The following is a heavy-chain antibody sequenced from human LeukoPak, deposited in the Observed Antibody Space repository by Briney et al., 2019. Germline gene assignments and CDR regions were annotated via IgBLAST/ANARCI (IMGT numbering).Heavy chain of an antibody. CDR3: ARVAGNDYYYYYYMDV. Sequence: GESLKISCKGSGYSFTSYWIGWVRQMPGKGLEWMGIIYPGDSDTRYSPSFQGQVTISADKSISTAYLQWSSPKASDTAMYYCARVAGNDYYYYYYMDVWGKGTTVTVSS. CDR2: IYPGDSDT. J-gene: IGHJ6*03. V-gene: IGHV5-51*01. CDR1: GYSFTSYW. D-gene: IGHD6-19*01.